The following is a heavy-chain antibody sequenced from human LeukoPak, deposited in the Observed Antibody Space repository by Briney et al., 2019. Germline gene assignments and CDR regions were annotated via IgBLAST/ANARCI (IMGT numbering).Heavy chain of an antibody. J-gene: IGHJ4*02. V-gene: IGHV4-34*01. D-gene: IGHD4-17*01. CDR2: INHSGST. CDR1: GGSFSGYY. CDR3: ARVGPGHDYGDHPFDY. Sequence: SETLSLTCAVYGGSFSGYYWSWIRQPPGKGLEWIGEINHSGSTNYNPSLKSRVTISVDTSKNQFSLKLSSVTAADTAVYYCARVGPGHDYGDHPFDYWGQGTLVTVSS.